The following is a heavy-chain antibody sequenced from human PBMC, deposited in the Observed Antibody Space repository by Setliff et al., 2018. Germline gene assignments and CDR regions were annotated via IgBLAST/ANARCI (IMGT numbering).Heavy chain of an antibody. D-gene: IGHD4-17*01. Sequence: GGSLRLSCAAPGFTFSGSAVYWVRQASGRGLEWVGRIRSKADRYATAYAASVKARFTISRDDSKNTAYLQVNSLKTEDTAVYYCAITMTTGVDFFDYWGQGTLVTVSS. CDR2: IRSKADRYAT. CDR1: GFTFSGSA. V-gene: IGHV3-73*01. J-gene: IGHJ4*02. CDR3: AITMTTGVDFFDY.